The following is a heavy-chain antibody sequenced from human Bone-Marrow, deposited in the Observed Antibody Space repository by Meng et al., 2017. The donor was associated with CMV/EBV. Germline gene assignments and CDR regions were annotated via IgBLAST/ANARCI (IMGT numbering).Heavy chain of an antibody. Sequence: ASVKVSCKASGYTFTSYDINWVRQATGQGLEWMGWMDPNSGNTGYAQKFQGRVTMTRNTSISTAYMELSSLRSEDTAVYYCARRSVRELDGWDYWGQGTLVTVSS. J-gene: IGHJ4*02. D-gene: IGHD1-26*01. V-gene: IGHV1-8*01. CDR1: GYTFTSYD. CDR2: MDPNSGNT. CDR3: ARRSVRELDGWDY.